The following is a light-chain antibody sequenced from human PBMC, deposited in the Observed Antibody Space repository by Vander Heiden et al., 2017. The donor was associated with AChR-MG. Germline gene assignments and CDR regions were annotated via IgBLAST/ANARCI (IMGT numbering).Light chain of an antibody. J-gene: IGLJ3*02. Sequence: QSVLTQPPSASGTPGQRGTIPCSGRSSNIGSNTVNWYHQLPGTAPKLLIYSNNQRPSGVPDRFSGSKSGTSASLAISGLQSEDEADYYCAAWDDSLNGWVFGGGTKLTVL. CDR3: AAWDDSLNGWV. CDR2: SNN. CDR1: SSNIGSNT. V-gene: IGLV1-44*01.